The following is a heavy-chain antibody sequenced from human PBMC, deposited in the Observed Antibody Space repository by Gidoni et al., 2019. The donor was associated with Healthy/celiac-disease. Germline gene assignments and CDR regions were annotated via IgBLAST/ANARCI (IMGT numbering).Heavy chain of an antibody. CDR3: AKDIRYYYGSGNFYGMDV. Sequence: EVQLVESGGGLVQPGRSLRLSCAASGFTFDDYAMHWVRQAPGKGLEWVSGISWNSGSIGYADSVKGRFTISRDNAKNSLYLQMNSLRAEDTALYYCAKDIRYYYGSGNFYGMDVWGQGTTVTVSS. J-gene: IGHJ6*02. D-gene: IGHD3-10*01. CDR2: ISWNSGSI. V-gene: IGHV3-9*01. CDR1: GFTFDDYA.